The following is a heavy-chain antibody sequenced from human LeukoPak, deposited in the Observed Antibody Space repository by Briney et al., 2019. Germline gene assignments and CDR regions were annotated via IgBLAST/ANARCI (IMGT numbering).Heavy chain of an antibody. CDR3: ARVGSRGEYFQH. V-gene: IGHV4-34*01. Sequence: SETLSLTCAVYGGSFSGYYWSWIRQPPGKGLEWIGEINHSGSTNYNPSLKSRVTISVDTSKNQFSLKLSSVTAADTAVYYCARVGSRGEYFQHWGQGTLVTVSS. CDR1: GGSFSGYY. CDR2: INHSGST. D-gene: IGHD2-2*01. J-gene: IGHJ1*01.